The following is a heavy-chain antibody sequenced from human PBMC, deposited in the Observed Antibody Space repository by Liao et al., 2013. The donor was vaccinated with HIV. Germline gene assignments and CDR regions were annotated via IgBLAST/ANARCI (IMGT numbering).Heavy chain of an antibody. CDR2: IYYSGST. Sequence: QLQESGPRLMKPSQTLSLTCTVSGGSISSGDYSWTGDYYWSWIRQAPGKGLEWIGYIYYSGSTYYNPSLKSRVIISVDLSKNQFSLKLSSVTAADTAVYYCATEGRGPTVPGGAFDIWGQGTMVTVSS. V-gene: IGHV4-30-4*08. CDR1: GGSISSGDYSWTGDYY. J-gene: IGHJ3*02. D-gene: IGHD4-17*01. CDR3: ATEGRGPTVPGGAFDI.